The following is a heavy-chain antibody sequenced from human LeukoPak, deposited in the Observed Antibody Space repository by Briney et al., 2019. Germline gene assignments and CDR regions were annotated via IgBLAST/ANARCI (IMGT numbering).Heavy chain of an antibody. Sequence: GASVKVSCKASGYTFTTYSINWVRQAPGQGLEWMGWISAYNGNTKYAQKLQGRVTMTTDTSTSTAYMELRSLRSDCAAVYYCARGLGGSGSYFLTFDYWGQGTLVTVSS. CDR1: GYTFTTYS. J-gene: IGHJ4*02. V-gene: IGHV1-18*01. CDR3: ARGLGGSGSYFLTFDY. D-gene: IGHD1-26*01. CDR2: ISAYNGNT.